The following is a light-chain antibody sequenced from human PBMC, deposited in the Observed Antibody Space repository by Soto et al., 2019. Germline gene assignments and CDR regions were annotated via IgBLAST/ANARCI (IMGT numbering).Light chain of an antibody. CDR2: AAS. CDR1: QSVSSNS. V-gene: IGKV3D-20*02. Sequence: IVVTQSPATLSLSPGESATLSCRTSQSVSSNSLAWHQQKPGQAPRLLMYAASSRAAGIPDRFSGSGSGTDFTLTISNLEPEDFAVYYCQQRSDWPWTFGQGTKVDIK. J-gene: IGKJ1*01. CDR3: QQRSDWPWT.